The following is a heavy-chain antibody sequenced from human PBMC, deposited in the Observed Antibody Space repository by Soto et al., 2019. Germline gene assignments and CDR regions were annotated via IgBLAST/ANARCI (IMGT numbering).Heavy chain of an antibody. Sequence: QVQLVQSAGEVKKPGASVKVSCKSSGYSFTSYGISWVRRAPGQGLEWMGWISPYNGHTQFVERFQGRVTMPTDTSTKTAYMELRNLRSDDTAHYYCARDLTIVPATHPRLENYGMDVWGQGTTVIVS. V-gene: IGHV1-18*01. CDR3: ARDLTIVPATHPRLENYGMDV. CDR1: GYSFTSYG. J-gene: IGHJ6*02. D-gene: IGHD2-2*01. CDR2: ISPYNGHT.